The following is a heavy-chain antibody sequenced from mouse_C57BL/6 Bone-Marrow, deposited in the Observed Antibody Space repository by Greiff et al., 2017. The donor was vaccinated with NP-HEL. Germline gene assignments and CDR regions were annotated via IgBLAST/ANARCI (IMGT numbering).Heavy chain of an antibody. D-gene: IGHD2-9*01. Sequence: VQLQQSGAELVRPGTSVKVSCKASGYAFTNYLIEWVKQRPGQGLEWIGVINPGSGGTNYNEKFKGKATLTADKSSSNAYMQLSSLTSEDSAVYFCARPPSYYCYDEYFDVWGTGTTVTVSS. CDR2: INPGSGGT. J-gene: IGHJ1*03. CDR3: ARPPSYYCYDEYFDV. CDR1: GYAFTNYL. V-gene: IGHV1-54*01.